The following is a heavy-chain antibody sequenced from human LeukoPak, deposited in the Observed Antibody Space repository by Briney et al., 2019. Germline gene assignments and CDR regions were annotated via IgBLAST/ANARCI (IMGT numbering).Heavy chain of an antibody. V-gene: IGHV3-73*01. Sequence: GGSLRLSCAASGFTFSGSAMHWVRQASGKGLEWVGRIRSKANSYATAYAASVKGRFTISRDDSKNTAYLQMNGLKTEDTAVYYCRTPKPLIAAASEGAFDIWGQGTMVTVPS. CDR2: IRSKANSYAT. CDR3: RTPKPLIAAASEGAFDI. CDR1: GFTFSGSA. J-gene: IGHJ3*02. D-gene: IGHD6-13*01.